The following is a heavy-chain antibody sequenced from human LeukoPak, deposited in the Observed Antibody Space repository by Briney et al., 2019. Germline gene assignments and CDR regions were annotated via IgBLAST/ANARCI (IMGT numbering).Heavy chain of an antibody. J-gene: IGHJ3*02. CDR1: GYTFTSYG. V-gene: IGHV1-18*01. D-gene: IGHD4-17*01. CDR3: AREGTSTVGAFDI. Sequence: ASVKVSCKASGYTFTSYGISWVRQAPGQGLEWMGWISAYNGNTNYAQKVQGRVTLTTDTSANTAYMDLRSLRSDDTAVYYCAREGTSTVGAFDIWGQGTMVTVSS. CDR2: ISAYNGNT.